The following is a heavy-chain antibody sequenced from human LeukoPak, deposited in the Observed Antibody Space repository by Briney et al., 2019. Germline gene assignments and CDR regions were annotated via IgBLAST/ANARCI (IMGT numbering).Heavy chain of an antibody. CDR3: AEDRYSGSYGRSYRGEYYFDY. J-gene: IGHJ4*02. Sequence: PGRSLRLSCAASGFTFSSYGMHWVRQAPGKGLEWVAVISYDGSNKYYADSVKGRFTISRDNSKNTLYLQMNSLRAEDTAVYYCAEDRYSGSYGRSYRGEYYFDYWGQGTLVTVSS. CDR1: GFTFSSYG. V-gene: IGHV3-30*18. D-gene: IGHD1-26*01. CDR2: ISYDGSNK.